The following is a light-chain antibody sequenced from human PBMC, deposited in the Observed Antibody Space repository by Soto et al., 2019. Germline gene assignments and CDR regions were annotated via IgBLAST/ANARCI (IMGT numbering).Light chain of an antibody. V-gene: IGKV3-11*01. CDR1: QNVGNY. Sequence: EIVLTQSPATLSLSPGEGATLSCRASQNVGNYLAWYQQRRGQAPRLLIFDASNRATGIPARFSGSGSGTDFPLTISSQEPEDFAVYYCQRRSGWPIPFGQGTRLEIK. CDR2: DAS. CDR3: QRRSGWPIP. J-gene: IGKJ5*01.